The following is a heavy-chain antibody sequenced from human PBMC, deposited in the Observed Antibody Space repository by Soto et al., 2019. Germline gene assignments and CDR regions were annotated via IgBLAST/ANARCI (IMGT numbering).Heavy chain of an antibody. CDR2: ISYDGSNK. J-gene: IGHJ5*02. D-gene: IGHD2-15*01. V-gene: IGHV3-30*18. Sequence: PGGSLRLSCAASGFTFSSYGMHWVRQAPGKGLEWVAVISYDGSNKYYADSVKGRFTISRDNSKNTLYLQMNSLRAEDTAVYYCAKDLCSGGSGSHTNWFDPWGQGNLVTVSS. CDR3: AKDLCSGGSGSHTNWFDP. CDR1: GFTFSSYG.